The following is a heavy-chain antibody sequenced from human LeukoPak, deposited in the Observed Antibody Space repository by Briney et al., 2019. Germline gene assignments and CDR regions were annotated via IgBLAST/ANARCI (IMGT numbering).Heavy chain of an antibody. D-gene: IGHD3-22*01. Sequence: SETLSLTCTVSGGSISSYYWSWIRQPPGKGLEWIGYIYDSGSTNYNPSLKSRVTISVDTSKNQFSLKLSSVTAADTAVYYCARATWLPVGLYYYDSSGYYYYFDSWGQGTLVTVSS. J-gene: IGHJ4*02. CDR1: GGSISSYY. V-gene: IGHV4-59*01. CDR2: IYDSGST. CDR3: ARATWLPVGLYYYDSSGYYYYFDS.